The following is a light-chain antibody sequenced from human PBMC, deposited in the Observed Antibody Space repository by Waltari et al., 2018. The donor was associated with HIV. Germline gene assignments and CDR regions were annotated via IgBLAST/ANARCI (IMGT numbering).Light chain of an antibody. CDR2: DVS. CDR1: SSDVGGYDY. CDR3: ASYTSSSTVV. V-gene: IGLV2-14*03. Sequence: HSALTQPASVSGSPGQSITIPCPVTSSDVGGYDYVSWYQHYPGRAPKLMIYDVSHRPSGVANRFSASKSGNTASLTISGLQAEDEADYYCASYTSSSTVVFGGGTKLTVL. J-gene: IGLJ2*01.